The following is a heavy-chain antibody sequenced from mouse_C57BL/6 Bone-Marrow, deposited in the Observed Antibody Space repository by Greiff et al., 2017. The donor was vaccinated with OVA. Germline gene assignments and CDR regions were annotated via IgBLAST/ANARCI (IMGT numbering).Heavy chain of an antibody. D-gene: IGHD2-1*01. Sequence: EVKVEESGGGLVKPGGSLKLSCAASGFTFSSYAMSWVRQTPEKRLEWVATISDGGSYTYYPDNVKGRFTISRDNAKNNLYLQMSHLKSEDTAMYYCAREIYYRFAYWGQGTLVTVSA. CDR3: AREIYYRFAY. V-gene: IGHV5-4*01. J-gene: IGHJ3*01. CDR2: ISDGGSYT. CDR1: GFTFSSYA.